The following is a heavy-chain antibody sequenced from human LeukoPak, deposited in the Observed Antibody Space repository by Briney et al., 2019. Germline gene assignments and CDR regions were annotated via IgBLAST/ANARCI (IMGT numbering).Heavy chain of an antibody. CDR2: VHLNGRT. CDR1: GGSISTTNW. CDR3: AREGGFYRPLDY. Sequence: PSGSLSLTRDVSGGSISTTNWWTWVRQPPGGGLEWIGEVHLNGRTHYSPSLESRVTMSVDMSENHISLQLTSVTAADTAVYYCAREGGFYRPLDYSGPGTLVIVSS. D-gene: IGHD2/OR15-2a*01. V-gene: IGHV4-4*02. J-gene: IGHJ4*02.